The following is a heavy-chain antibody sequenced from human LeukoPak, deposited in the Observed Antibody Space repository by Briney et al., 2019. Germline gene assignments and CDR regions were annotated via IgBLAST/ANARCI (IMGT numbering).Heavy chain of an antibody. CDR2: ISGSGGST. CDR1: GFTFSSYA. D-gene: IGHD3-22*01. J-gene: IGHJ6*02. Sequence: PGGSLRLSCAASGFTFSSYAMSWVRQAPGKGPEWVSAISGSGGSTYYADSVKGRFTISRDNSKNTLYLQMNSLRAEDTAVYHCAKGDYYDSSGYPNEYYYYGMDVWGQGTTVTVSS. V-gene: IGHV3-23*01. CDR3: AKGDYYDSSGYPNEYYYYGMDV.